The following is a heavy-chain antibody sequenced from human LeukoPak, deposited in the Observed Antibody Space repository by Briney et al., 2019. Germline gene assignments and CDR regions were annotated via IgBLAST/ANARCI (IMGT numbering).Heavy chain of an antibody. CDR3: AKRPWYCSGGSCYGPFDY. CDR1: GFTFSSYA. CDR2: ISGSGGST. D-gene: IGHD2-15*01. Sequence: GGSLRLSCAASGFTFSSYAMSWVRQAPGKGLEWVSAISGSGGSTYYADPVKGRFTISRDNSKNTLYLQMNSLRAEDTAVYYCAKRPWYCSGGSCYGPFDYWGQGTLVTVSS. J-gene: IGHJ4*02. V-gene: IGHV3-23*01.